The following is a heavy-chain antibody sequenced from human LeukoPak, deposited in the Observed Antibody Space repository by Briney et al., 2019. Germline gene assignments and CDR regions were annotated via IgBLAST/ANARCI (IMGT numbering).Heavy chain of an antibody. Sequence: KAGGSLRLSCAASGFTFSSYAMNWVRQAPGKGLEWVSAISGSDGSTYYADSVKGRFTISRDNSKNTLYLQMNSLRAEDTAVYYCAKAGDYSYFDYWGQGTLVTVSS. CDR3: AKAGDYSYFDY. V-gene: IGHV3-23*01. CDR1: GFTFSSYA. CDR2: ISGSDGST. J-gene: IGHJ4*02. D-gene: IGHD4-11*01.